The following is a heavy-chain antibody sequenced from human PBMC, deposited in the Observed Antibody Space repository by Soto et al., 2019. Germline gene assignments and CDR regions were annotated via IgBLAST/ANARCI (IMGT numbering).Heavy chain of an antibody. V-gene: IGHV4-34*01. Sequence: QVQLQQWGAGLLKPSETLSLTCAVYGGSFSGYYWSWIRQPPGKGLEWIGEINHSGSTNYNPSLKSRVTISVDTSKNQFSLKLSSVTAADTAVYYCARAPSYCSSTSCYFGYYYYMDVWGKGTTVTVSS. D-gene: IGHD2-2*01. J-gene: IGHJ6*03. CDR1: GGSFSGYY. CDR3: ARAPSYCSSTSCYFGYYYYMDV. CDR2: INHSGST.